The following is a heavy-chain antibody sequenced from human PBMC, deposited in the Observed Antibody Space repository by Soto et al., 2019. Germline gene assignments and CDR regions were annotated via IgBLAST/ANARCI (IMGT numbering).Heavy chain of an antibody. Sequence: PGGSLRLSCAASGFTFSSYWMSWVRQAPGKGLEWVANIKQDGSEKYYVDSVKGRFTISRDNAKNSLYLQMNSLRAEDTAVYYCARGDAVGYCSSTSCSDMGFDYWGQGTLVTVSS. J-gene: IGHJ4*02. V-gene: IGHV3-7*01. CDR1: GFTFSSYW. CDR3: ARGDAVGYCSSTSCSDMGFDY. D-gene: IGHD2-2*01. CDR2: IKQDGSEK.